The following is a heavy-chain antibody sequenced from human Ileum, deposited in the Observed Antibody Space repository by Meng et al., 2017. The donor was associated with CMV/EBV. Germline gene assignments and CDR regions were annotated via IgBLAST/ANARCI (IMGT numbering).Heavy chain of an antibody. J-gene: IGHJ5*02. CDR3: ARDRESDFWSGYYRWFDP. D-gene: IGHD3-3*01. CDR2: IYYSGST. CDR1: ISSSRYY. Sequence: ISSSRYYWGGIRQPPGKGLEWIGSIYYSGSTYYNPSLKSRVTISVDTSKNQFSLKLSSVTAADTAVYYCARDRESDFWSGYYRWFDPWGQGTLVTVSS. V-gene: IGHV4-39*07.